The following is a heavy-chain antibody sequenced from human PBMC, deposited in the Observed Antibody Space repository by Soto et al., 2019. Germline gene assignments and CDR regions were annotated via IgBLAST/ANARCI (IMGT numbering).Heavy chain of an antibody. CDR1: GFSFSSFE. Sequence: GGSLRLSCAASGFSFSSFEMSWVRQAPGKGLEWVAYTGSSGITKYYAESVKGRFAISKDNVKNSLYLQMNSLRAEDTAVYYCARTHYYDFWSGFYFDYWGRGTLVTVSS. CDR3: ARTHYYDFWSGFYFDY. J-gene: IGHJ4*02. CDR2: TGSSGITK. V-gene: IGHV3-48*03. D-gene: IGHD3-3*01.